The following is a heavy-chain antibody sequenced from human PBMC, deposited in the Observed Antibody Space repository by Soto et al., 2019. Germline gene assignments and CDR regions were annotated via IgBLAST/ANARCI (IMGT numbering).Heavy chain of an antibody. D-gene: IGHD3-9*01. V-gene: IGHV3-30*03. Sequence: GGSLRLSCAASGFTFSSYGMHWVRQAPGKGLEWVAVISYDGSNKYYADSVKGRFTISRDNSKNTLYLQMNSLRAEDTAVYYCASEILTSDAFDIWGQGTMVTVSS. CDR1: GFTFSSYG. CDR3: ASEILTSDAFDI. J-gene: IGHJ3*02. CDR2: ISYDGSNK.